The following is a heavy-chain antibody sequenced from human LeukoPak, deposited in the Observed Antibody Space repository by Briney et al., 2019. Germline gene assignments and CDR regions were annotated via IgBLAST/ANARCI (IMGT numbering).Heavy chain of an antibody. J-gene: IGHJ4*02. V-gene: IGHV3-23*01. CDR2: ISGSGGST. CDR3: AKDRDIVLVVYASYFDY. D-gene: IGHD2-8*01. Sequence: PGGSLRLSCAASGFTFSSYAMSWVRQAPGKGLEWVSAISGSGGSTYYADSVKGRFAISRDNSKNTLYLQMNSLRAEDTAVYYCAKDRDIVLVVYASYFDYWGQGTLVTVSS. CDR1: GFTFSSYA.